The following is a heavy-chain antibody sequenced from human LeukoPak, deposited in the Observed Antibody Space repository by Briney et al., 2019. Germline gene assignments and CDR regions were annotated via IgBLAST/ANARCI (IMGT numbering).Heavy chain of an antibody. V-gene: IGHV3-20*04. Sequence: PGGSLRLSCAASGFTFDDYGMSWVCHTPGKGLEWISGINWNGGSINHADSVRGRFTISRDNAMNSLYLQMNGLRAEDTALYYCATLTYSGSYYFDYWGQGTLVTVSS. CDR3: ATLTYSGSYYFDY. CDR1: GFTFDDYG. J-gene: IGHJ4*02. CDR2: INWNGGSI. D-gene: IGHD1-26*01.